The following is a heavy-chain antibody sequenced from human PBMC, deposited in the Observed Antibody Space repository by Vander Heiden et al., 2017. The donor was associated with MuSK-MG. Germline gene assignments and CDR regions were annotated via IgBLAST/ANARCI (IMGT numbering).Heavy chain of an antibody. CDR1: GGSIRSYS. Sequence: QVQLQESGPGLVKPSETLSLTCTVSGGSIRSYSWSWIRQPPGKGLEWIGYIYYSGSTNYNPSLKSRVTISVDTSKNQFSLKLSSVTAADTAVYYCARGPDYDILTGRYYYGMDVWGQGTTVTVSS. V-gene: IGHV4-59*01. CDR2: IYYSGST. J-gene: IGHJ6*02. CDR3: ARGPDYDILTGRYYYGMDV. D-gene: IGHD3-9*01.